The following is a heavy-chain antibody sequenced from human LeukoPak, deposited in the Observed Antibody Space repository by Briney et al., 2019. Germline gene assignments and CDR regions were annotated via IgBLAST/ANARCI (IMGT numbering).Heavy chain of an antibody. D-gene: IGHD6-13*01. V-gene: IGHV3-23*01. J-gene: IGHJ4*02. Sequence: GGSLRLSCAASGFILRSYAMSWVRQAPGKGLEWVSAISGSGGSTYYADSVRGRFTISRDNSKNTLYVQMNSLRVEDTAVYYCAKASIAAHDAKTTLDYWGQGTLVTVSS. CDR1: GFILRSYA. CDR2: ISGSGGST. CDR3: AKASIAAHDAKTTLDY.